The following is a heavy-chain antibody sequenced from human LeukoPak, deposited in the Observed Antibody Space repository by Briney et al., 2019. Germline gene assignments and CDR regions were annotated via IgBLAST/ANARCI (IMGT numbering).Heavy chain of an antibody. CDR2: ISGNGGST. CDR1: GFTFSTYA. J-gene: IGHJ4*02. CDR3: ATYSNAFYAHNY. V-gene: IGHV3-23*01. D-gene: IGHD3-22*01. Sequence: PGGSLRLSCAASGFTFSTYAMTWVRQAPGKGLEWVSGISGNGGSTYYVDSVKGRFTISRDNSKNTLFLQMNSLRVEDTAIYYCATYSNAFYAHNYWGQGTLVTVSS.